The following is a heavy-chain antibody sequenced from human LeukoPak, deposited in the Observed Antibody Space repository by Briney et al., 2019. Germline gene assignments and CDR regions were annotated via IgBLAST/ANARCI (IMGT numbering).Heavy chain of an antibody. CDR2: INHSGST. D-gene: IGHD6-13*01. V-gene: IGHV4-34*01. CDR1: GGSFSGYY. Sequence: SETLSLTCAVYGGSFSGYYWSWIRQPPGKGLEWIGEINHSGSTNYNPSLKSRVTISVDTSKNQFSLKLSSVTAADTAVYYCAQGAAADNYWGQGTLVAVSS. CDR3: AQGAAADNY. J-gene: IGHJ4*02.